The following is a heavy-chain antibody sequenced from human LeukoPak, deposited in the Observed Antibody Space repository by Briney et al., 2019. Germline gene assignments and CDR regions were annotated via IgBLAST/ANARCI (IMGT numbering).Heavy chain of an antibody. CDR2: INPNSGGT. Sequence: ASVKVSFTASGYTFTGYYMHWVRQAPGQGLEWMGWINPNSGGTNYAQKFQGRVTMTRDTSISTAYMELSRLRSDDTAVYYCARELRELLGAFDYWGQGTLVTVSS. J-gene: IGHJ4*02. CDR3: ARELRELLGAFDY. D-gene: IGHD1-26*01. V-gene: IGHV1-2*02. CDR1: GYTFTGYY.